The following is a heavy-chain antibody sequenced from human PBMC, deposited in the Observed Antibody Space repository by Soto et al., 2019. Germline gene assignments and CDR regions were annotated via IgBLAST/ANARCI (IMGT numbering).Heavy chain of an antibody. CDR3: ARHRKGDQYYYYYYGMDV. D-gene: IGHD2-21*02. V-gene: IGHV5-10-1*01. CDR2: IDPSDSYT. CDR1: GYSFTSYW. Sequence: GESLKISCNGSGYSFTSYWISWVRQMPGKGLEWMGRIDPSDSYTNYSPSFQGHVTISADKSISTAYLQWSSLKASDTAMYYCARHRKGDQYYYYYYGMDVWGQGTTVTVSS. J-gene: IGHJ6*02.